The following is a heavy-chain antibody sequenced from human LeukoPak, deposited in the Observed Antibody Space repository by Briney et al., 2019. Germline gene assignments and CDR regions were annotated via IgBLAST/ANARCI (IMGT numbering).Heavy chain of an antibody. V-gene: IGHV4-59*01. CDR1: GGSISSYY. CDR2: IYYSGST. D-gene: IGHD2-15*01. Sequence: SETLSLTCTVSGGSISSYYWSWIRQPPGKGLEWIGYIYYSGSTNYNPSLKSRVTISVDTSKNQFSLKLSSVTAADTAVHYCARSHVVVVAATNWFDPWGQGTLVTVSS. J-gene: IGHJ5*02. CDR3: ARSHVVVVAATNWFDP.